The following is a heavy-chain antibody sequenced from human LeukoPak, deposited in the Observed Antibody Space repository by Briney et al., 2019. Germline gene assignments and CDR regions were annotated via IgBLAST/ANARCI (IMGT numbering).Heavy chain of an antibody. Sequence: GGSLRLSCAASGFTFSSYGMYWVRQAPGKGLEWVAFTRYDGSNKYYADSVKGRFTISRDNSKNTLYLQMNSLRAEDTAVYYCAKVPYGGNSYYYYYMDVWGKGTTVTISS. D-gene: IGHD4-23*01. CDR2: TRYDGSNK. CDR1: GFTFSSYG. CDR3: AKVPYGGNSYYYYYMDV. J-gene: IGHJ6*03. V-gene: IGHV3-30*02.